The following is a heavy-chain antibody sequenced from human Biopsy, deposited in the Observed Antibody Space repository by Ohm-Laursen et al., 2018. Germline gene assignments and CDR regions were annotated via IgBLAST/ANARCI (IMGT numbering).Heavy chain of an antibody. CDR3: ARDRGYYSDRAVAGYFDL. J-gene: IGHJ2*01. V-gene: IGHV4-59*01. Sequence: SETLSLTCTVSGDSISSYYWSWIRQSPGKGLDWIGYVYYTGSTGYNPSLQSRVTISVDTSKNHFPLRLRSVTPADTAIYYCARDRGYYSDRAVAGYFDLWGRGTLVTVSS. CDR1: GDSISSYY. CDR2: VYYTGST. D-gene: IGHD3-22*01.